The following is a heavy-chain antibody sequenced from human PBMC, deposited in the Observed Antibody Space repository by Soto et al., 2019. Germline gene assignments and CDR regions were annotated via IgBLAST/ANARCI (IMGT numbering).Heavy chain of an antibody. J-gene: IGHJ4*02. CDR1: GCTFTSYA. CDR2: INAGNGNK. CDR3: ARDLEGIEAAGTGDY. Sequence: SVKVSCKASGCTFTSYAMHWVRPAPGQRLEWMGWINAGNGNKKYSQKFQGRVTITRDTSASTAYMELSNLRSEDTAVYYCARDLEGIEAAGTGDYWGQGTLVTVSS. D-gene: IGHD6-13*01. V-gene: IGHV1-3*01.